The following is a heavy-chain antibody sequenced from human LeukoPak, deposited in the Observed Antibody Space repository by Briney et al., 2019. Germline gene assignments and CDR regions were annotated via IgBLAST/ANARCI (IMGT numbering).Heavy chain of an antibody. D-gene: IGHD1-1*01. V-gene: IGHV4-61*02. CDR3: ARDHIVNWSAGGGDYFDY. Sequence: SETLSLTCTVSGGSISSGSYYWSWIRQPAGKGLEWIGRIYTSGSTNYNPSLKSRVTISVDTSKNQFSLKLSSVTAADTAVYYCARDHIVNWSAGGGDYFDYWGQGTLVTVSS. CDR1: GGSISSGSYY. J-gene: IGHJ4*02. CDR2: IYTSGST.